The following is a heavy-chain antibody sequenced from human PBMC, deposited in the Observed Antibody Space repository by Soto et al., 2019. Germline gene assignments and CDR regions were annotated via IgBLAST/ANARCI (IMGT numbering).Heavy chain of an antibody. J-gene: IGHJ4*02. CDR1: GYSISSGHH. CDR3: ARHADSSSYYYPFDY. CDR2: TYHGGST. D-gene: IGHD3-22*01. Sequence: KPSETLSLTCSVSGYSISSGHHWGWIRQPPGKGLEWIGSTYHGGSTYFNPSLKSRLTISVDTSKSQFSLKLSSVTAADTAVYYCARHADSSSYYYPFDYWGQGTQVTVSS. V-gene: IGHV4-38-2*01.